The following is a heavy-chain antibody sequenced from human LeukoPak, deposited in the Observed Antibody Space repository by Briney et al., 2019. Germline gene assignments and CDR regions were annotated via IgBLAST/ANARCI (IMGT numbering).Heavy chain of an antibody. J-gene: IGHJ4*02. V-gene: IGHV4-4*07. D-gene: IGHD2-21*01. CDR1: GASFNYYY. Sequence: SETLSLTCNVSGASFNYYYWSWIRQPAGKGLEWIGRVDLGGRTNYNPSLKSRVMMSLDKDNNQCSLRLSSVTAADTAIYYCARDHCDDAACYPFDRWGQGTLVTVSS. CDR2: VDLGGRT. CDR3: ARDHCDDAACYPFDR.